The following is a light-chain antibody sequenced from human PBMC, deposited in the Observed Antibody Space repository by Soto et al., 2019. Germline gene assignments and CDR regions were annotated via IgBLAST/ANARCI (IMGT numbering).Light chain of an antibody. CDR1: ESISRR. J-gene: IGKJ3*01. CDR2: DAS. Sequence: EIVLTQSPATLSVSPGERATLSCRATESISRRLAWYQQKPGQAPRLLIFDASTRATGIPARFSGSGSGTEFTLTISSLQSEDFAVYYCQHHYNWPPFTFGPGTRVDF. CDR3: QHHYNWPPFT. V-gene: IGKV3-15*01.